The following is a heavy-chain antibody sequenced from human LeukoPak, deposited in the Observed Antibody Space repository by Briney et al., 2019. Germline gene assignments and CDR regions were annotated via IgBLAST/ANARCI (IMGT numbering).Heavy chain of an antibody. D-gene: IGHD2-2*02. Sequence: PSETLSLTCTVSGGSISSSSYYWGWIRQPPGKGLEWIGSIHYSGSTYYNPSLKSRVTISVDTSKNQFSLKLSSVTAADTAVYYCARAGVVVPAAINWFDPWGQGTPVTVSS. J-gene: IGHJ5*02. CDR3: ARAGVVVPAAINWFDP. V-gene: IGHV4-39*01. CDR2: IHYSGST. CDR1: GGSISSSSYY.